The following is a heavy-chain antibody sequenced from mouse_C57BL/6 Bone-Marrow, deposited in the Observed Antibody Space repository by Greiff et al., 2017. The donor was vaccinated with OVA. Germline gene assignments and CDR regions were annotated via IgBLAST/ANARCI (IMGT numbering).Heavy chain of an antibody. J-gene: IGHJ4*01. V-gene: IGHV1-82*01. CDR1: GYAFSSSW. CDR3: ADYSDGYDRGYAMDY. CDR2: IYPGEGDT. D-gene: IGHD2-2*01. Sequence: QVQLKQSGPELVKPGASVTISCKASGYAFSSSWMNWVKQRPGTGLEWIGRIYPGEGDTKYNGKFKGKATLTAEKSSSTAYMQLSSLTSEDSAVYFGADYSDGYDRGYAMDYWGQGTSVTVSS.